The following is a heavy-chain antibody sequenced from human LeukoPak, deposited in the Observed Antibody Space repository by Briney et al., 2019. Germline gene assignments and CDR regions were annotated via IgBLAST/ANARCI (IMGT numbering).Heavy chain of an antibody. CDR3: ARGRHEETTFRDYYYGLDV. Sequence: SETLSLTCGVSGGAITITNYWTWVRQPPGKGLEWIGEVNLQGSTNYNPSLMGRVAISVDTSENHISLQLTSVTAADTAVYYCARGRHEETTFRDYYYGLDVWGQGTTVTVSS. D-gene: IGHD4-11*01. CDR2: VNLQGST. V-gene: IGHV4-4*02. CDR1: GGAITITNY. J-gene: IGHJ6*02.